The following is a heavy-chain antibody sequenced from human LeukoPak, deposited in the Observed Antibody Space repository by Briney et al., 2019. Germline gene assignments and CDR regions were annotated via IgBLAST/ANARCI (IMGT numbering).Heavy chain of an antibody. V-gene: IGHV3-11*05. CDR3: ARDGMSDYDYFDY. CDR2: ISSSTSYT. CDR1: GFTFSDYY. Sequence: GGSLRLSCAASGFTFSDYYMSWIRQAPGKGLEWVSYISSSTSYTNYADSVKGRFTISRDNAKNSLYLHMNSLRAEDTAVYYCARDGMSDYDYFDYWGEGPLVTVSS. D-gene: IGHD5-12*01. J-gene: IGHJ4*02.